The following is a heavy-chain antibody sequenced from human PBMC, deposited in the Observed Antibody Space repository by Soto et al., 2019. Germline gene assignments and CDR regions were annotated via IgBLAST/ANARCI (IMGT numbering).Heavy chain of an antibody. CDR3: VCGGNFFVY. Sequence: EVQLVESGGGLVQPGGSLRLPCAASGFTFSTNWMTWIRQPPGKGLEWVASINQDGSERYYVDSVRGRFTISRDNAKNSLCLQVNSLRAEDTAVYYCVCGGNFFVYWGQGTLVTVSP. CDR2: INQDGSER. CDR1: GFTFSTNW. V-gene: IGHV3-7*01. D-gene: IGHD3-16*01. J-gene: IGHJ4*02.